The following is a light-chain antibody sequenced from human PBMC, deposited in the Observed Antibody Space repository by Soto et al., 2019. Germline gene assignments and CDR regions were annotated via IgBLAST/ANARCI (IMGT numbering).Light chain of an antibody. V-gene: IGKV3-15*01. Sequence: EIVLTQSPATLSVSPGERATLSCRASQSVSSNLAWYQQKPDQAPRLVIYGASTRATGIPARFSGSGSGTEFTLTISSLQSEDFAVYYCQHYNKLPLTFGGGAKVETK. CDR1: QSVSSN. CDR2: GAS. J-gene: IGKJ4*01. CDR3: QHYNKLPLT.